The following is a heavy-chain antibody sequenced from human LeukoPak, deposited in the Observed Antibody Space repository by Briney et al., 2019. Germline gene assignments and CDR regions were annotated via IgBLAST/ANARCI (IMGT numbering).Heavy chain of an antibody. J-gene: IGHJ6*03. CDR1: GGSFSGYY. CDR2: IYYSGST. V-gene: IGHV4-34*01. Sequence: SETLSLTCAVYGGSFSGYYWSWIRQPPGKGLEWIGSIYYSGSTYYNPSLKSRVTISVDTSKNQFSLKLSSVTAAGTAVYYCARDLNYYYYYYMDVWGKGTTVTVSS. CDR3: ARDLNYYYYYYMDV.